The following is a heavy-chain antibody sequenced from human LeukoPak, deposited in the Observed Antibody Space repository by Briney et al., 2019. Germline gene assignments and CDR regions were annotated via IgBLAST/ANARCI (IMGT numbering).Heavy chain of an antibody. Sequence: ETLSLTCAVSDGSISSSTYYWAWIRQSPGKGLEWIGSIYYGGDTFYNSSLKSRVTISKDTSQNQFSLKLSSVTAADTAVFYCAKGRSSSSRYFEYWGQGILVTVSS. J-gene: IGHJ4*02. CDR2: IYYGGDT. V-gene: IGHV4-39*01. CDR3: AKGRSSSSRYFEY. D-gene: IGHD6-6*01. CDR1: DGSISSSTYY.